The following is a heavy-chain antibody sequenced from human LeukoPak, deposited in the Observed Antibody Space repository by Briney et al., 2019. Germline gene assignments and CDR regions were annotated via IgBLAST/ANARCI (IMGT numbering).Heavy chain of an antibody. Sequence: SETLSLTCTVSGGSISSSSYYWGWIRQPPGKGLEWIGSIYYSGSTYHNPSLKSRVTISVDTSKNQFSLKLSSVTAADTAVYYCARCGIAAAGSYYYYYGMDVWGQGTTVTVSS. J-gene: IGHJ6*02. CDR3: ARCGIAAAGSYYYYYGMDV. D-gene: IGHD6-13*01. CDR1: GGSISSSSYY. V-gene: IGHV4-39*01. CDR2: IYYSGST.